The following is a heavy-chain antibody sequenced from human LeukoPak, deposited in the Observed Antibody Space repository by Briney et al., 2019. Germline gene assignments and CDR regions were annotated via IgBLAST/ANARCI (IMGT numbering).Heavy chain of an antibody. CDR3: ARSVFWNDK. Sequence: GGSLRLSCVASGITFSNYAVSWVRQAPEKGLDWVSVISGSAHKIRYADSVKGRFTISRDYAKNSLYLQMNSLRDEDTAVYYCARSVFWNDKWGQGTLVTVSS. J-gene: IGHJ4*02. CDR2: ISGSAHKI. D-gene: IGHD3-3*01. CDR1: GITFSNYA. V-gene: IGHV3-48*02.